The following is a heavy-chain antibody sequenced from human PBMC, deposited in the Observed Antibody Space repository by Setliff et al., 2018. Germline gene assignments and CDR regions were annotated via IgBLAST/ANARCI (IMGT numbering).Heavy chain of an antibody. CDR3: AREVLPLVREEAFYI. D-gene: IGHD2-2*01. CDR2: IIPIFGTA. V-gene: IGHV1-69*05. CDR1: GGTFSSYA. J-gene: IGHJ3*02. Sequence: ASVKVSCKASGGTFSSYAINWVRQAPGQGLEWMGGIIPIFGTANYAQKFQGRLTITTVGSTSTAYMELSSLRSEDTAVYYCAREVLPLVREEAFYIWGQGTMVTVSS.